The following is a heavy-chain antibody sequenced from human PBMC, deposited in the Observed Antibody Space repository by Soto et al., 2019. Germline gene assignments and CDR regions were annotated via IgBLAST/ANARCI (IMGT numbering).Heavy chain of an antibody. CDR1: GFTFDDYA. J-gene: IGHJ4*02. Sequence: EVQLVESGGGLVQPGRSLRLSCAASGFTFDDYAMHWVRQAPGKGLEWVSGISWNSGSIGYADSVKGRFTISRDNAKNSLYLQMNSLRAEDTALDSCAKVRIAARPGGGYFDYWGQGTLVTVSS. D-gene: IGHD6-6*01. CDR2: ISWNSGSI. V-gene: IGHV3-9*01. CDR3: AKVRIAARPGGGYFDY.